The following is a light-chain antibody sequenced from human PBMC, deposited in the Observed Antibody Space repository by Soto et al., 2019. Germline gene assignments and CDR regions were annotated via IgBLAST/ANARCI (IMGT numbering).Light chain of an antibody. J-gene: IGLJ2*01. CDR2: EGS. CDR3: CSFAVGSTLV. CDR1: SSDVGTYNL. Sequence: QSALTQPASVSGSPGQSITISCTGTSSDVGTYNLVSWHQHHPGKAPKLIIYEGSKRPSGVSNRFSGSKFGNTASLTISGLQAEDEADYYCCSFAVGSTLVFGGGTKLTVL. V-gene: IGLV2-23*01.